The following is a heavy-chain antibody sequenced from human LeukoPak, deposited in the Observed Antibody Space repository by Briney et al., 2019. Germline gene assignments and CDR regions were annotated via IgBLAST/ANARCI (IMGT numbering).Heavy chain of an antibody. CDR2: INWSGGST. CDR3: ARAPITSPFYFDY. V-gene: IGHV3-20*04. CDR1: GFAFDEPG. D-gene: IGHD2-2*01. Sequence: GGSLRLSCTASGFAFDEPGMSWVRPLPGKGLEWVSGINWSGGSTGYADPLRGRFTISRDNAKNSLYLQMDSLRAEDTALYYCARAPITSPFYFDYWGQGTLVTVSS. J-gene: IGHJ4*02.